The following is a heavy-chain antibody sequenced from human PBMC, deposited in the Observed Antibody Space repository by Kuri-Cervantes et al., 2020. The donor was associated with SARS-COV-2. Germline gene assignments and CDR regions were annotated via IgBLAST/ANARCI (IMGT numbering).Heavy chain of an antibody. CDR1: GLTFSDHT. Sequence: GESLKISCAASGLTFSDHTMSWVRQVPGKGLEWVSSITTNGGDTYYGDSVKGRFTVSRDNSRNTVLLQMNILRAEDTAIYYCARGAANYYMDVWGTGTTVTVSS. CDR2: ITTNGGDT. J-gene: IGHJ6*03. CDR3: ARGAANYYMDV. V-gene: IGHV3-23*01. D-gene: IGHD3-16*01.